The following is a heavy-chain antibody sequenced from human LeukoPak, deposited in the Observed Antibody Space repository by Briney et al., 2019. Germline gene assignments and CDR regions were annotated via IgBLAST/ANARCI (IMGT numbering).Heavy chain of an antibody. CDR3: ARSNNDGDYLGVGFDY. J-gene: IGHJ4*02. V-gene: IGHV7-4-1*02. CDR1: GYTFISYA. D-gene: IGHD4-17*01. CDR2: INTNTGNP. Sequence: ASVKVSCKTSGYTFISYAIKWVRQAPGQGLEWMGWINTNTGNPTYAQGFTGRFVFSLDTSVSTTYLQISSLETEDTAIYYCARSNNDGDYLGVGFDYWGQGALVTVSS.